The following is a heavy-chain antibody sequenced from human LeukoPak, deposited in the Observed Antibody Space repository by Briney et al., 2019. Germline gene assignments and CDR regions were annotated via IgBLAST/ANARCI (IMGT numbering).Heavy chain of an antibody. CDR2: MNPNSGNI. CDR1: GYTFTSYD. CDR3: ARSPGRLGELSP. Sequence: GASVKVSCKASGYTFTSYDINWVRQATGQGLEWMGWMNPNSGNIGYAQKFQGRVTMTRNTSISTAYMELSSLRSEDTAVYYCARSPGRLGELSPWGQGTLVTVSS. D-gene: IGHD3-16*02. J-gene: IGHJ5*02. V-gene: IGHV1-8*01.